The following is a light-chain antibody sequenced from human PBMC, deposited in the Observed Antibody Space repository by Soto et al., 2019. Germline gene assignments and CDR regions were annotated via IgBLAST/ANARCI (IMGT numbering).Light chain of an antibody. V-gene: IGLV4-69*01. Sequence: QLVLTQSPSASASLGASVKLTCTLSSGHSSYAIAWHQQQPEKGPRYLMKLNSDGSHSKGDGIPDRFSGSSSGAERYLTISCLQSEDEADYYCQNCGNSMHVVFGGGTKLTVL. J-gene: IGLJ2*01. CDR2: LNSDGSH. CDR3: QNCGNSMHVV. CDR1: SGHSSYA.